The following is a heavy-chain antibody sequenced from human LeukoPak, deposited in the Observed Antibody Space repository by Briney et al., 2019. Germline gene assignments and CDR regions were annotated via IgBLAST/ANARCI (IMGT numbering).Heavy chain of an antibody. J-gene: IGHJ4*02. D-gene: IGHD4-17*01. Sequence: GGSLRLSCAASGFTFSSYAMSWVRQAPGKGLEWVSAISGSGGSTYYADSVKGRFTISRDNSKNTLYLQMNSLRAEDTAVYYCAKEGNTDYGDYGLVPHNFDYWGQGTLVTVSS. V-gene: IGHV3-23*01. CDR2: ISGSGGST. CDR1: GFTFSSYA. CDR3: AKEGNTDYGDYGLVPHNFDY.